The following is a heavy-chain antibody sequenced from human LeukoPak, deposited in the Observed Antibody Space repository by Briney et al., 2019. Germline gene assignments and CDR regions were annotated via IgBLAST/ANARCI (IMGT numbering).Heavy chain of an antibody. Sequence: ASVKVSCKASGYTFTSYAMNWVRQAPGQGLEWMGWINTNTGNPTYAQGFTGRFVFSLDTSVSTAYLQISSLKAEDTAVYYCARALRPRGIVVVPAAIASFGYWGQGTQVTVSS. J-gene: IGHJ4*02. CDR3: ARALRPRGIVVVPAAIASFGY. CDR2: INTNTGNP. V-gene: IGHV7-4-1*02. D-gene: IGHD2-2*02. CDR1: GYTFTSYA.